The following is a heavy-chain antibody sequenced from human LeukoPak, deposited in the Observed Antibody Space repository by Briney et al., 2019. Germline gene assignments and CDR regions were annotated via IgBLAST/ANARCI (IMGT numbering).Heavy chain of an antibody. CDR1: GGSFSGYY. CDR2: INHSGST. Sequence: SETLSLTCAVYGGSFSGYYWSWIRQPPGKGLEWIGEINHSGSTNYNPSLKSRVTISVDTSKNQFSLKLSSVTAADTAVYYCARGSHLKPTDYWGQGTLVTVSS. J-gene: IGHJ4*02. V-gene: IGHV4-34*01. CDR3: ARGSHLKPTDY.